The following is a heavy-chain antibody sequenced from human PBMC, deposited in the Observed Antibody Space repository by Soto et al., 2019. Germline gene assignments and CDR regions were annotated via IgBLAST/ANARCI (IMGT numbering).Heavy chain of an antibody. Sequence: PGGSLSLSCAASGFTFSSYAMSWVRQPPGKGLEWVSAISGSGGSTYYADSVKGRFTISRDNSKNTLYLQMNSLRAEDTAVYYCAKSFKYQLPSLAQYDYWGQGTLVTVSS. V-gene: IGHV3-23*01. CDR3: AKSFKYQLPSLAQYDY. CDR1: GFTFSSYA. J-gene: IGHJ4*02. CDR2: ISGSGGST. D-gene: IGHD2-2*01.